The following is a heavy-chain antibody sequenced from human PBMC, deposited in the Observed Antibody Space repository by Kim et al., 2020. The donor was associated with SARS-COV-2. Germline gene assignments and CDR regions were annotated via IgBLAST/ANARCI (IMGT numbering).Heavy chain of an antibody. CDR3: ARDRVTVTTYPPDAFDI. Sequence: ASVKVSCKASGYTFTSYAMNWVRQAPGQGLEWMGWINTNTGNPTYAQGFTGRFVFSLDTSVSTAYLRISSPKAEDTAVYYCARDRVTVTTYPPDAFDIWGQGTMVTVSS. V-gene: IGHV7-4-1*02. CDR2: INTNTGNP. CDR1: GYTFTSYA. J-gene: IGHJ3*02. D-gene: IGHD4-17*01.